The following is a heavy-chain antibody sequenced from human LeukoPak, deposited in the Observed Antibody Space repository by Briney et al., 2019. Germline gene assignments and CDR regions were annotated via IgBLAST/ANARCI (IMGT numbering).Heavy chain of an antibody. V-gene: IGHV1-24*01. CDR3: ATIFFGRVIDNWFDP. J-gene: IGHJ5*02. CDR1: GNTLTELC. CDR2: FDPEDGEM. D-gene: IGHD2/OR15-2a*01. Sequence: ASVKVSCKVSGNTLTELCIHWVRQAPGKGLEGMGGFDPEDGEMIYAQNFQGRVTMTEDTSTDTAYMEVSSLRSEDTAVYYCATIFFGRVIDNWFDPWGQGTLITVSS.